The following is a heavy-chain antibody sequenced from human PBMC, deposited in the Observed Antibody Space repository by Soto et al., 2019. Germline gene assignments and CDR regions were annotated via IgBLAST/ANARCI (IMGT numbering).Heavy chain of an antibody. CDR1: GGSISNYY. V-gene: IGHV4-4*08. D-gene: IGHD5-18*01. Sequence: TSETLSLTCTVSGGSISNYYWSWVRQPPGKGLEWIGYIYDSGSTNYNPSLKSRVTISVDTSRNQFSLKLSSVTAADTAVYYCACIFSGGYGYGFYYYGMDVWGQGTTVTSP. CDR2: IYDSGST. CDR3: ACIFSGGYGYGFYYYGMDV. J-gene: IGHJ6*02.